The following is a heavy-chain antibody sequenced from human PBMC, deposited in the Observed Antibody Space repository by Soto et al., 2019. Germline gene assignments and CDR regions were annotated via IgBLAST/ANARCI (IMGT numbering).Heavy chain of an antibody. D-gene: IGHD1-26*01. CDR2: ISSSSSYI. Sequence: VGSLRLSCAASGFTFSSYSMNWVRQAPGKGLEWVSSISSSSSYIYYADSVKGRFTISRDNAKNSLYLQMNSLRAEDTAVYYWARDTTTSDHYFDSCDQGTVVTV. CDR1: GFTFSSYS. CDR3: ARDTTTSDHYFDS. J-gene: IGHJ4*02. V-gene: IGHV3-21*01.